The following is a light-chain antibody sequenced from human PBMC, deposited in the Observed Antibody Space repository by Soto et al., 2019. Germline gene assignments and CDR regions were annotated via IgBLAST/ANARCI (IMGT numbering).Light chain of an antibody. J-gene: IGKJ1*01. CDR2: DAS. CDR1: QSLSSY. Sequence: EIVLTQSPATLSLSPGERATLSCRASQSLSSYLAWYQQKPGQAPRLLIYDASTRATGIPARFSGSGSGTEFTLTISSLQSEDFAVYYCQQYNNWSRTFGQGTKVDI. CDR3: QQYNNWSRT. V-gene: IGKV3-15*01.